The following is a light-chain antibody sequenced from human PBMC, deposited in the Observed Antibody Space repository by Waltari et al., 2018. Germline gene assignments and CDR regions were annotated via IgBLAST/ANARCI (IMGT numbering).Light chain of an antibody. Sequence: DIQLTQCPSFLSASVGGRVTITCRASQCISTYLAWYQQKPGKAPKLLIYAASTLQSGVPSRFSGSGSGTEFTLTISSLQPEYFAIYYCQQLNNYLWTFGQGTEVEIK. J-gene: IGKJ1*01. CDR3: QQLNNYLWT. CDR1: QCISTY. V-gene: IGKV1-9*01. CDR2: AAS.